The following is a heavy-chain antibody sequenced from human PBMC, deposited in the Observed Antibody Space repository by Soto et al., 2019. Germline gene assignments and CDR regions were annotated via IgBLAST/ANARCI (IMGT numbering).Heavy chain of an antibody. CDR1: GYIFTDYA. CDR2: INVGNGNT. V-gene: IGHV1-3*01. CDR3: ARGAGYCGGDCWNDYYYAMDV. J-gene: IGHJ6*02. Sequence: ASVKVSCKASGYIFTDYAMHWVRQAPGQRLEWMGWINVGNGNTKYSQNFQARVTITRDTSASTAYMDLSSLRSEDTAVYYCARGAGYCGGDCWNDYYYAMDVWGQGTTVTVSS. D-gene: IGHD2-21*02.